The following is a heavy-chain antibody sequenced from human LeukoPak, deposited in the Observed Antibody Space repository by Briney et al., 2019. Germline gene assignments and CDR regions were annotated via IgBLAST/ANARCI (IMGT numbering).Heavy chain of an antibody. CDR3: AAITVANGY. V-gene: IGHV3-30*02. J-gene: IGHJ4*02. CDR2: IRYDGSNK. Sequence: PGGSLRLSCAPSRLTSSSLGVPWVRQAAGPAVEWVAFIRYDGSNKYYADSVKGRFTISRDNSNTTPYLPMNSPRGEDTAVYYCAAITVANGYWGQGTLVTVSS. CDR1: RLTSSSLG. D-gene: IGHD5-12*01.